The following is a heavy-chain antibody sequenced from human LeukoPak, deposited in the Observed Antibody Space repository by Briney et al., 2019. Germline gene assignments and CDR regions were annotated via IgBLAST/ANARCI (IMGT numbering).Heavy chain of an antibody. V-gene: IGHV3-23*01. J-gene: IGHJ4*02. CDR1: GYIFSSYA. CDR3: AKQELYSYGSGPYYTLAPFDY. D-gene: IGHD3-10*01. Sequence: QPGGSLRLSCEASGYIFSSYAMSWVRQAPGKGLEWVSVISNRGATTDYAGSVKGRFTISRDNSKNTLSRQMSSLRAEDTAVYYRAKQELYSYGSGPYYTLAPFDYWGQGTLVTVSS. CDR2: ISNRGATT.